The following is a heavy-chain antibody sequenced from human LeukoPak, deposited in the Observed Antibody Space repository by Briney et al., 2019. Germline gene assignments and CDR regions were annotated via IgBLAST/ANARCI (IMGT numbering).Heavy chain of an antibody. V-gene: IGHV3-21*01. CDR3: VRLRRNNDRSGYYYYYDY. CDR2: ISVRSNYR. J-gene: IGHJ4*02. Sequence: GGSLTLSCAASGDTFSDFSVNWVRQAPGKGLEWVSSISVRSNYRYCADSVRGRFTISRDDARDSLFLQMNSLRAEDTAVYFCVRLRRNNDRSGYYYYYDYWGQGTLVTVSS. D-gene: IGHD3-22*01. CDR1: GDTFSDFS.